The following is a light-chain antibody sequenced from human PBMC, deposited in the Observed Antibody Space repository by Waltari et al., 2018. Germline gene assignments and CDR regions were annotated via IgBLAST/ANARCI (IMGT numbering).Light chain of an antibody. CDR2: GAS. CDR3: QHYGSSPALT. V-gene: IGKV3-20*01. Sequence: EIVLTQSLGPLSLSTGEGATLLCRASQSVTTNFLAWYQQKPGQAPRLLIYGASSSATGIPDRFSGSGSGTDFTLTISRLEPEDVAVYFCQHYGSSPALTFGGGTTVEIK. CDR1: QSVTTNF. J-gene: IGKJ4*01.